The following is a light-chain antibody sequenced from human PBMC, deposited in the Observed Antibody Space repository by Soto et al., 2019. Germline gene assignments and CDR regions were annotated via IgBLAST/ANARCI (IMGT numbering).Light chain of an antibody. CDR2: GVS. J-gene: IGKJ4*01. CDR1: QSVRSDY. V-gene: IGKV3-20*01. Sequence: EIVLTQSPDTLSLSPGQRATLSCRASQSVRSDYFAWYQQKPGQAPRVIIFGVSTRATGVPARFSGSGSGTDFTLTISRLAPEDFALYYCQQYCNSPLTFGGGTKVEIK. CDR3: QQYCNSPLT.